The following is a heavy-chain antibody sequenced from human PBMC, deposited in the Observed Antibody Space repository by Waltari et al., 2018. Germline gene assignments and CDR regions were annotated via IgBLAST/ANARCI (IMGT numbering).Heavy chain of an antibody. CDR2: IIPILGIA. J-gene: IGHJ4*02. Sequence: QVQLVQSGAEVKKPGSSVKVACKASGGTFSSYAISWVRQAPGQGLEWMGGIIPILGIANYAQKFQGRVTITADKSTSTAYMELSSLRSEDTAVYYCASRSSTRVCGGDCEGLDYWGQGTLVTVSS. CDR1: GGTFSSYA. V-gene: IGHV1-69*10. CDR3: ASRSSTRVCGGDCEGLDY. D-gene: IGHD2-21*01.